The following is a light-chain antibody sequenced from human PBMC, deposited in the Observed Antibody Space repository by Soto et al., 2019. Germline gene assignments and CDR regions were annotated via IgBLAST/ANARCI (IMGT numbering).Light chain of an antibody. CDR3: QQYESYWT. V-gene: IGKV1-5*03. CDR2: KAS. J-gene: IGKJ1*01. CDR1: QSISNW. Sequence: DIQMTQSPSTLSASVGDRVTIACRASQSISNWLAWYQQKPGKAPNLLIYKASSLESGVPSRFSGSGSGTEFFLTISSLQPEDFATYYCQQYESYWTFGQGTKVE.